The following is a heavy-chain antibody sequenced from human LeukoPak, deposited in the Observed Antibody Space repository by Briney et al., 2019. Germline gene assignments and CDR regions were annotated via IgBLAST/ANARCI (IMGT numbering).Heavy chain of an antibody. CDR2: FDPEDGET. CDR1: GYTLTELS. Sequence: GASVKVSCKVSGYTLTELSMHWVRQAPGKGLEWMGGFDPEDGETIYAQKFQGRATMTEDTSTDTAYMELSSLRSEDTAVYYCATGQGYYDSSGYWNYWGQGTLVTVSS. V-gene: IGHV1-24*01. D-gene: IGHD3-22*01. J-gene: IGHJ4*02. CDR3: ATGQGYYDSSGYWNY.